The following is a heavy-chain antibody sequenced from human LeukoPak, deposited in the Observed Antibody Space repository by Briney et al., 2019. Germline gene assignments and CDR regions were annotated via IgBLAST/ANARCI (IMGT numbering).Heavy chain of an antibody. D-gene: IGHD3-10*01. V-gene: IGHV3-7*03. CDR3: ARDKYYYGSGSRPLDY. CDR1: GFTFSSYW. Sequence: GGSLRLSCAASGFTFSSYWMSWVRQAPGKGLEWVANIKQDGSEKYYVDSVKGRFTISRDNAKNSLYLQMNSLRAEDTAVYYCARDKYYYGSGSRPLDYWGQGTLVTVSS. CDR2: IKQDGSEK. J-gene: IGHJ4*02.